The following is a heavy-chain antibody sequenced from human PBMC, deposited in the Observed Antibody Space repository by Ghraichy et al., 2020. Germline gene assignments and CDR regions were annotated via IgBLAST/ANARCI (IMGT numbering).Heavy chain of an antibody. V-gene: IGHV4-34*01. D-gene: IGHD3-10*01. CDR1: CGSFSGYY. Sequence: SETLSLTFAVYCGSFSGYYCSWIRQPPGQGLEWIGEINHSGSTNYNPSLKSRVTIPVDTSKNQFSLKLSSVTAADTAVDYCARARLVRGVIITKAGCMEVWGIGTTVTVS. CDR3: ARARLVRGVIITKAGCMEV. J-gene: IGHJ6*04. CDR2: INHSGST.